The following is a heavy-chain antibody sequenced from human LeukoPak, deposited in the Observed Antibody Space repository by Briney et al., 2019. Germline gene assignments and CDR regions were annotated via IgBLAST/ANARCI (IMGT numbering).Heavy chain of an antibody. Sequence: ASVKVSCKVSGYTLTELSMHWVRQAPGKGLEWMGGFDPEDGETIYAQKFQGRVTMTEDTSTDTAYMGLSSLRSEDTAVYYCATRKSYYYDSSGYYIAGAFDIWGQGTMVTVSS. CDR2: FDPEDGET. D-gene: IGHD3-22*01. J-gene: IGHJ3*02. CDR1: GYTLTELS. V-gene: IGHV1-24*01. CDR3: ATRKSYYYDSSGYYIAGAFDI.